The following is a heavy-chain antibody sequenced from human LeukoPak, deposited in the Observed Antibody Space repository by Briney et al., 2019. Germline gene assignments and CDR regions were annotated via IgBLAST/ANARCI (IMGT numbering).Heavy chain of an antibody. CDR2: IFYSGST. CDR1: GGSISTSNYY. V-gene: IGHV4-39*07. Sequence: SETLSLTCTVSGGSISTSNYYWGWIRQPPGKGLEWIGNIFYSGSTYYSPSLKSRVTISLDTSRNQFSLKLTSVTAADTAVYYCARPLAVAALGAFDYWGQGTLVTVSS. CDR3: ARPLAVAALGAFDY. J-gene: IGHJ4*02. D-gene: IGHD6-19*01.